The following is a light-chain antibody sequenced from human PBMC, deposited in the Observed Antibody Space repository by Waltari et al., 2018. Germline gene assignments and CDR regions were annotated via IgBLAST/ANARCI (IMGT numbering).Light chain of an antibody. Sequence: QSALTQPASVSGTPGQSTTIPCTGTSRDVGNYDLVSWYQHTPGKAPKPLVCEVIKRPSGVSSRFSGSKSGNTASLTISGLQAEDEADYYCCSYAGLGTYVFGSGTKVTVL. CDR1: SRDVGNYDL. CDR3: CSYAGLGTYV. CDR2: EVI. J-gene: IGLJ1*01. V-gene: IGLV2-23*02.